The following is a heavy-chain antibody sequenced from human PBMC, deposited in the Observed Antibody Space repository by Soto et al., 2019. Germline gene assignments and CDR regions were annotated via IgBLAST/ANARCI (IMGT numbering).Heavy chain of an antibody. CDR1: GYIFTGYF. J-gene: IGHJ6*02. V-gene: IGHV1-2*02. D-gene: IGHD1-26*01. CDR3: AQITWGRDHYYGMDV. Sequence: VQLVQSGAEVKKSGASVKVSCKASGYIFTGYFIQWLRQAPGQGLEWIGWINPNTSATNYAQKLQGRVTITRDTSLDAAYMELTCLIPDDTALYYCAQITWGRDHYYGMDVWGQGTTVTVSS. CDR2: INPNTSAT.